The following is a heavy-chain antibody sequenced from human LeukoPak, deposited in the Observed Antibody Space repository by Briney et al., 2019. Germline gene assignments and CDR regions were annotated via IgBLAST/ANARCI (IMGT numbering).Heavy chain of an antibody. CDR1: GDSISSDYY. CDR3: ARGGITIFYTLFY. V-gene: IGHV4-38-2*02. D-gene: IGHD3-9*01. CDR2: IHHSGNT. Sequence: SKTLSLTCLVSGDSISSDYYWGWIRQSPGKGLEWIGSIHHSGNTYYNPSLKRRVTLSVDTSKNQFSLRLNSVTAADAAVYYCARGGITIFYTLFYWGQETLVTVSS. J-gene: IGHJ4*02.